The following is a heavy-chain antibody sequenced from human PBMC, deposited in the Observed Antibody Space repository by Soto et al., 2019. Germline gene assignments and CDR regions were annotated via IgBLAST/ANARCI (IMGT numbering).Heavy chain of an antibody. V-gene: IGHV3-48*01. CDR1: GFTFSSYS. CDR3: AREANYGDYSAKYYFDY. CDR2: ISSSSSTI. Sequence: GGSLRLSCAASGFTFSSYSMNWVRQAPGKGLEWVSYISSSSSTIYYADSVKGRFTISRDNAKNSLYLQMNSLRAEDTAVYYCAREANYGDYSAKYYFDYWGQGTLVTVSS. D-gene: IGHD4-17*01. J-gene: IGHJ4*02.